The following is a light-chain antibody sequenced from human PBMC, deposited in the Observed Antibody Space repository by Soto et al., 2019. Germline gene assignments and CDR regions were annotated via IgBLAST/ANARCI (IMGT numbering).Light chain of an antibody. J-gene: IGKJ1*01. V-gene: IGKV3-20*01. CDR1: QSVGGNY. Sequence: EIGLTQTPGSLAVSPGERAALSCRGSQSVGGNYLAWFQQKPGQTPRLLIYGASTRATGIPDRFSGSGSGTDFTLTISRVEPEDFALYYCQQYGNSLCTFGQGTKVDIK. CDR2: GAS. CDR3: QQYGNSLCT.